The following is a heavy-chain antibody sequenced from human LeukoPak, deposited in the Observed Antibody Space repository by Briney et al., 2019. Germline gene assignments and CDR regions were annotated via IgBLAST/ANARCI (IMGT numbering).Heavy chain of an antibody. V-gene: IGHV1-18*01. Sequence: ASVKVSCKVFGDTFKNYHISWVRQAPGQGLEWMGWISAYNGNTNYAQKLQGRVTMTTDTSTSTAYMELRSLRSDDTAVYYCARDDWNYDFWSGYYGSPNWFDPWGQGTLVTVSS. J-gene: IGHJ5*02. CDR3: ARDDWNYDFWSGYYGSPNWFDP. CDR2: ISAYNGNT. D-gene: IGHD3-3*01. CDR1: GDTFKNYH.